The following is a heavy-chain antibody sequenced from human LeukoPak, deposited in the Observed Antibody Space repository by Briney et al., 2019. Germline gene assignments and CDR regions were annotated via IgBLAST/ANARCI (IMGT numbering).Heavy chain of an antibody. Sequence: ASVKVSCKASGYTFTGYYMHWVRQAPGQGLEWMGWINPNSGGTNYARKFQGRVTMTRDTSISTAYMELSRLRSDDTAVYYCARAPRARSSGSLDYWGQGTLVTVSS. CDR2: INPNSGGT. V-gene: IGHV1-2*02. J-gene: IGHJ4*02. D-gene: IGHD1-26*01. CDR1: GYTFTGYY. CDR3: ARAPRARSSGSLDY.